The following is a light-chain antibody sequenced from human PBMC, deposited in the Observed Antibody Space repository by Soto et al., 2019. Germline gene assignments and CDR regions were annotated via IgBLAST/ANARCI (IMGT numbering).Light chain of an antibody. V-gene: IGKV3-11*01. CDR2: DAS. CDR1: QSISFY. J-gene: IGKJ5*01. Sequence: ELLMTRSPATLSVSPVDRATLSCRASQSISFYLTWYQHKPGQAPRLLIYDASNRATGIPARFSGSGYGTDFTLTISSLEPEDFAVYYCQQRSNWPTFGQGTRLEIK. CDR3: QQRSNWPT.